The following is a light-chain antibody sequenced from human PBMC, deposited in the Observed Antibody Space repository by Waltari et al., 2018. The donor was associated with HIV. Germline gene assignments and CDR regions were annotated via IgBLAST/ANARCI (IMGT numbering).Light chain of an antibody. Sequence: QSVLTQPPSASGTPGPRVTLSCSGSSSHIGRRLAHVLSYHQPPGAAPKLLIYRNSQRPSGVPDRFSGSKSGTSASLAISAIQSEDEADYYCAIWDGLNGWVFGGGTKVTVL. CDR2: RNS. CDR1: SSHIGRRL. J-gene: IGLJ3*02. V-gene: IGLV1-44*01. CDR3: AIWDGLNGWV.